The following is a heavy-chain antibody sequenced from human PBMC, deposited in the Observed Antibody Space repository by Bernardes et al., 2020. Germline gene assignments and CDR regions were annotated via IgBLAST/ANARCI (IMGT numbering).Heavy chain of an antibody. CDR1: GFTFSSYW. CDR3: ARDPGITIFGVVTLRYYYYDGMDV. J-gene: IGHJ6*02. Sequence: GGSLRLSCAASGFTFSSYWMSWVRQAPGKGLEWVANIKQDGSEKYYVDSVKGRFTISRDNAKNSLYLQMNSLRAEDTAVYYCARDPGITIFGVVTLRYYYYDGMDVWGQGTTVTVSS. V-gene: IGHV3-7*01. CDR2: IKQDGSEK. D-gene: IGHD3-3*01.